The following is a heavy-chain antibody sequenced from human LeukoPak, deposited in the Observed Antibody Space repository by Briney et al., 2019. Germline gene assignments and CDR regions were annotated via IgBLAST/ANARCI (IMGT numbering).Heavy chain of an antibody. D-gene: IGHD2-15*01. CDR1: GFTFSGYA. V-gene: IGHV3-21*01. Sequence: GGSLRLSCAASGFTFSGYAMNWVRQAPGKGLEWVSSITGSTSYIYYADSVKGRFTISRDNAKNSLYLQMNSLRAEDTAVYYCARGSGGSCYDYWGQGTLVTVSS. CDR2: ITGSTSYI. CDR3: ARGSGGSCYDY. J-gene: IGHJ4*02.